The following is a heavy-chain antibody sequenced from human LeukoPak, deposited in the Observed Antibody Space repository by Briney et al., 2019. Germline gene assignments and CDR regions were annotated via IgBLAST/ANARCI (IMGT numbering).Heavy chain of an antibody. J-gene: IGHJ4*02. CDR3: AKDLISLVYCGGDCYPAPDY. Sequence: SETLSLTCTVSGGSISSYYWSWIRQPPGKGLEWIGYIYYSGSTNNNPSLKSRVTISVDTSKNQFSLKLSSVTAADTAVYYCAKDLISLVYCGGDCYPAPDYWGQGTLVTVSS. V-gene: IGHV4-59*12. CDR2: IYYSGST. D-gene: IGHD2-21*01. CDR1: GGSISSYY.